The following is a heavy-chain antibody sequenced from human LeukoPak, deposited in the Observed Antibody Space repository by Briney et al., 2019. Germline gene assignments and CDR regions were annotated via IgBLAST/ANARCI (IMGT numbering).Heavy chain of an antibody. J-gene: IGHJ3*02. V-gene: IGHV1-18*01. CDR1: GYTFTYSG. Sequence: ASVKVSCKASGYTFTYSGITWVRQAPGQGLEWMGWISGYNGKTYYAPKFQGRLTMSTDTSTTTAHMELRSLSSDDTAIFYCARSTAPRDTFDIWGQGTMVTVSS. CDR3: ARSTAPRDTFDI. CDR2: ISGYNGKT.